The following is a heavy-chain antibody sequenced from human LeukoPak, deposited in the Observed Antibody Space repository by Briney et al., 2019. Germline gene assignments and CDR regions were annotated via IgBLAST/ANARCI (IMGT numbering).Heavy chain of an antibody. CDR1: GGSFSCYY. Sequence: PSETLSLSCAVYGGSFSCYYWSWIRQPPGKGLEWIGEINHSGSTNYNPSLKGRVTISVDTSKNQFSLKLSSVTAADTAVYYCARGLRWLQSKTGFYYWGQRTLVTVSS. CDR3: ARGLRWLQSKTGFYY. D-gene: IGHD5-24*01. CDR2: INHSGST. V-gene: IGHV4-34*01. J-gene: IGHJ4*02.